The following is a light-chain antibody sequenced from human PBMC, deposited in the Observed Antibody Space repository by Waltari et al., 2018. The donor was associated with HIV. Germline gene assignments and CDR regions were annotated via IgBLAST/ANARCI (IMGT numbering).Light chain of an antibody. CDR1: QTVDHKS. J-gene: IGKJ1*01. Sequence: VLTQSPATLSVSPGENATLSCRASQTVDHKSLTWYQQSPGQAPRLVLFASSTRATGIPDRFHGSESGTEFTLTIRRLEPEDFAIYYCQVYGGSPRWTFGPGTRLEIK. CDR2: ASS. V-gene: IGKV3-20*01. CDR3: QVYGGSPRWT.